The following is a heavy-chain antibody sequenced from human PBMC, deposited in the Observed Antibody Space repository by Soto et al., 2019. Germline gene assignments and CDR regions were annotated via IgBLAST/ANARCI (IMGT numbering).Heavy chain of an antibody. V-gene: IGHV1-69*04. J-gene: IGHJ5*02. CDR3: AGDPDSHYNDSHASSYP. Sequence: ASVKVSCKASGGTFSTYTITCVRHAPGQGLEWMGRIIPIIGIINYAQKFQGRVTISADKFTGTAYMELTGLRSDDTAVYYCAGDPDSHYNDSHASSYPWGQGTLVTVSS. CDR1: GGTFSTYT. CDR2: IIPIIGII. D-gene: IGHD4-4*01.